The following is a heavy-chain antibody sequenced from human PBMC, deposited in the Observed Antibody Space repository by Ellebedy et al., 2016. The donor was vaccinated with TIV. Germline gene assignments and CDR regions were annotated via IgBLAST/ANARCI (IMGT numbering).Heavy chain of an antibody. D-gene: IGHD6-19*01. CDR2: ISGDGHTT. J-gene: IGHJ4*02. CDR1: GFIFDDYA. CDR3: AKDKDRYSSGVDY. Sequence: PGGSLRLSCAASGFIFDDYAMHWVRQVPGKGLEWVSLISGDGHTTYHADSVKGRFTISRDNSKNSLYLQMNSLRNEDTALYYCAKDKDRYSSGVDYWGQGTLVTVSS. V-gene: IGHV3-43*02.